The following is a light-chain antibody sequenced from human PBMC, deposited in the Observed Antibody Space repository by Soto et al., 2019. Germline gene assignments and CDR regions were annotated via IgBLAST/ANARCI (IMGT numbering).Light chain of an antibody. J-gene: IGKJ1*01. CDR2: GAS. Sequence: EIVVTQSPGPLALSPGERATLSCRASHSVSSSYLAWYQQKPGQAPGLLIYGASSRATGIPDRFSGSGSGTDFTLTFNSLEPEDCAVFYCLQHYSSWTFGHGT. CDR1: HSVSSSY. V-gene: IGKV3-20*01. CDR3: LQHYSSWT.